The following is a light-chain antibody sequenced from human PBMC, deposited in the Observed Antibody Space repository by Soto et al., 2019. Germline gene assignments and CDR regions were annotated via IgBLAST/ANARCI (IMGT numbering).Light chain of an antibody. V-gene: IGKV4-1*01. CDR1: QSVLYSSNNKNY. CDR2: WAS. J-gene: IGKJ4*01. CDR3: QQYYSAPLT. Sequence: DLLMTRSPDSLAVSMGERATINCKSSQSVLYSSNNKNYLAWYQQKPGQPPKLLIYWASTRESGVPDRFSGSGSGTDFTLTISSLQAEDVAVYYCQQYYSAPLTFGGGTKVDIK.